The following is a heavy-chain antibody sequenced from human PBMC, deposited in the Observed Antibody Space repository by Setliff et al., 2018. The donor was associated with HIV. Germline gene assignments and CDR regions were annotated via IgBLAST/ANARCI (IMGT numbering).Heavy chain of an antibody. D-gene: IGHD3-10*01. Sequence: SETLSLTCNVSAGSFITGDDYWAWIRQPPGKGLEWIGSIYYSGSTHYNPSLKSRFTISVDTSKNQFSLKVNSVTAADTAVYYCARGLGDYGSGSYWIYYYYYMDVWGKGTTVTVSS. CDR2: IYYSGST. V-gene: IGHV4-39*07. CDR3: ARGLGDYGSGSYWIYYYYYMDV. J-gene: IGHJ6*03. CDR1: AGSFITGDDY.